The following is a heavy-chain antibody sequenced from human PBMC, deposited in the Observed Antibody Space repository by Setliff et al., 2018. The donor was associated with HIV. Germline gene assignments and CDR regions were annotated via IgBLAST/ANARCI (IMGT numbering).Heavy chain of an antibody. D-gene: IGHD1-26*01. CDR3: ARGARVGANDAFDI. V-gene: IGHV1-2*06. CDR2: INPNSGGT. CDR1: GYTFTGYY. J-gene: IGHJ3*02. Sequence: ASVMVSCKASGYTFTGYYMHWVRQAPGQGLEWMGRINPNSGGTNYARKFQGRVTMTRDTSITTAYMELSRLRSDDTAVYYCARGARVGANDAFDIWGQGTMVTVS.